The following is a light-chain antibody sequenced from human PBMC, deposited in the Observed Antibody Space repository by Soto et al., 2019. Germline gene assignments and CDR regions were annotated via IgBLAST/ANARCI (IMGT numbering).Light chain of an antibody. Sequence: DIQMTQSPSSVSASVGDRVTITCRASQGISSSLAWYQQRPGKAPKLLIYAASNLQSEVPSRFSGSGSGTDFTLTISSLQPDDFATYYCQQGKNFPWTFGQGTKVEIK. CDR2: AAS. CDR1: QGISSS. J-gene: IGKJ1*01. V-gene: IGKV1-12*01. CDR3: QQGKNFPWT.